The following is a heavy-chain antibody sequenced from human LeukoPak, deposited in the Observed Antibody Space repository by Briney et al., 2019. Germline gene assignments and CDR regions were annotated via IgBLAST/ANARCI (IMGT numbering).Heavy chain of an antibody. D-gene: IGHD4-11*01. V-gene: IGHV3-33*03. CDR3: AKDAQRGFDYSNSLEY. CDR2: IWSDGTEK. J-gene: IGHJ4*02. CDR1: GFTYNHYG. Sequence: HPGGSLILSCAASGFTYNHYGMHWVRQAPGKGLEWVAVIWSDGTEKYYADAVKGRFTVSRDDSRNTLYLQMNSLRGEDTAVYYCAKDAQRGFDYSNSLEYWGQGTLVTVSS.